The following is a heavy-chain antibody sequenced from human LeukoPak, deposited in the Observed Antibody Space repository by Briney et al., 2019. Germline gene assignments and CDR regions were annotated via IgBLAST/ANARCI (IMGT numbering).Heavy chain of an antibody. CDR3: ARENADSSGYNAFDI. V-gene: IGHV4-30-2*01. CDR1: GGSISSGGYS. J-gene: IGHJ3*02. CDR2: IYHSWST. Sequence: SQTLSLTCAVSGGSISSGGYSWSWIRQPPGKGLEWIGYIYHSWSTSYNPSLKSRVTISVDRSKNQFSLKLSSVTAADTAVYYCARENADSSGYNAFDIWGQGTMVTVSS. D-gene: IGHD3-22*01.